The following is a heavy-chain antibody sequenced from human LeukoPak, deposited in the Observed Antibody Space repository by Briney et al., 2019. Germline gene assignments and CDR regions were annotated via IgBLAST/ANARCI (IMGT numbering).Heavy chain of an antibody. CDR2: IYYSGSA. D-gene: IGHD6-19*01. CDR1: GGSISGFY. V-gene: IGHV4-59*01. Sequence: SETLSLTCTVSGGSISGFYWGWIRQPPGKGLEWIGFIYYSGSANYNPSLKSRVTMSVDTSKNQFSLELSSVTAADTAFYYCARDRDSSGWFDYWGQGTLVTVSS. J-gene: IGHJ4*02. CDR3: ARDRDSSGWFDY.